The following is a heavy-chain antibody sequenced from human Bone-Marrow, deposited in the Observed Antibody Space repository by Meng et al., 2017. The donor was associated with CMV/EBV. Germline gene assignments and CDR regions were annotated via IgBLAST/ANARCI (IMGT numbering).Heavy chain of an antibody. Sequence: GESLKISCVASGFTFDDYTMNWVRQAPGKGLEWVSFISWDGSSTHYADSVKGRFTISRDNAKNSLYLQMNSLRAEDTAVFYCARVAQYCSSTSCYRRYYFDYWGQGTLVTVSS. CDR2: ISWDGSST. CDR1: GFTFDDYT. CDR3: ARVAQYCSSTSCYRRYYFDY. J-gene: IGHJ4*02. D-gene: IGHD2-2*02. V-gene: IGHV3-43*01.